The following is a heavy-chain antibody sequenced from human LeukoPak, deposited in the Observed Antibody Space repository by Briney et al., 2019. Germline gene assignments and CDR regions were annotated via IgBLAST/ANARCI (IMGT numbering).Heavy chain of an antibody. CDR2: ISAYNCNT. CDR1: GYTFNSYG. J-gene: IGHJ4*02. Sequence: GASVTVSCTASGYTFNSYGISGVRQAPGQGREWMGWISAYNCNTNYAQKLQGRVTMTTDTSTSTAYMDLRSLRSDDTAVYYCATLSFTSVGGYSGYDSGYYFDYWGQGTLVTVSS. D-gene: IGHD5-12*01. CDR3: ATLSFTSVGGYSGYDSGYYFDY. V-gene: IGHV1-18*04.